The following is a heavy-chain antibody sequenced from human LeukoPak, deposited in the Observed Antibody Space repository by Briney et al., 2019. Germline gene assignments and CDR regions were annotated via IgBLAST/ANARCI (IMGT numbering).Heavy chain of an antibody. D-gene: IGHD3-3*01. Sequence: GASVKVSCKASGYTFTGYYMHWVRQAPGQGLEWMGWINPNSGGTNYAQKFQGRVTMTRDTSISTAYMELSRLRSDDTAVYYCARVHYDFWSGYFDYWGQGTLVTVSS. J-gene: IGHJ4*02. CDR3: ARVHYDFWSGYFDY. CDR1: GYTFTGYY. V-gene: IGHV1-2*02. CDR2: INPNSGGT.